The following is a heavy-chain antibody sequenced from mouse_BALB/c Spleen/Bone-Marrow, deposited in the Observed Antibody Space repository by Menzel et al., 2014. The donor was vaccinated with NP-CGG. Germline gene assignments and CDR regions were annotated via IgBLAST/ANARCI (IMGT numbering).Heavy chain of an antibody. CDR2: IYPGDGDT. CDR3: ARSRGWYFDV. CDR1: GYTFTSYW. J-gene: IGHJ1*01. Sequence: VQLQQSGAELARPGASVKLSCKASGYTFTSYWMQWIKQRPGQGLEWIGAIYPGDGDTTYTQKFKGKATLTADKSSSTAYMQLSSWASEDSAVYYCARSRGWYFDVWGAGTTVTVSS. V-gene: IGHV1-87*01.